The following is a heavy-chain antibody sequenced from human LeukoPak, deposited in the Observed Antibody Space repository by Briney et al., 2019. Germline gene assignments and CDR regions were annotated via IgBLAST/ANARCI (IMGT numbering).Heavy chain of an antibody. CDR3: ASGYNMVRGVYAFDI. J-gene: IGHJ3*02. D-gene: IGHD3-10*01. Sequence: GASVKVSCKASGYTFTGYYMHWVRQAPGQGLEWMGWINPNSGGTNYAQKLQGRVTMTTDTSTSTAYMELRSLRSDDTSVYYCASGYNMVRGVYAFDIWGQGTMVTVSS. CDR2: INPNSGGT. V-gene: IGHV1-2*02. CDR1: GYTFTGYY.